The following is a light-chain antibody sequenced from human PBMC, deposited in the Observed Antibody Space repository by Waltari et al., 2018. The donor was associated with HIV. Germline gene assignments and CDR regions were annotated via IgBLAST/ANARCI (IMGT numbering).Light chain of an antibody. Sequence: DIVLTQSPDSLAVSLGDRATINCKSSQSVLYSSTHKNYLSWYQQRPGQPPKLLIYWASTRESGVPDRFSGSASGTDFTLTISGLQAEDVAVYYCHQYYTTPWAFGQGTKVEIK. CDR2: WAS. J-gene: IGKJ1*01. CDR3: HQYYTTPWA. CDR1: QSVLYSSTHKNY. V-gene: IGKV4-1*01.